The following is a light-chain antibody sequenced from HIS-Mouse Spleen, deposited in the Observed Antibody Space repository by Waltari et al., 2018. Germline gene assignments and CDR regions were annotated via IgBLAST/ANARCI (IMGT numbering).Light chain of an antibody. Sequence: QSALTPPASVSGSPGPSIPIPCTGPSSNVGTYNLVPWYQQHPGKAPKLMIYEGSKRPSGVSNRFSGSKSGNTASLTISGLQAEDEADYYCCSYAGSSTLVFGGGTKLTVL. J-gene: IGLJ2*01. CDR1: SSNVGTYNL. V-gene: IGLV2-23*01. CDR2: EGS. CDR3: CSYAGSSTLV.